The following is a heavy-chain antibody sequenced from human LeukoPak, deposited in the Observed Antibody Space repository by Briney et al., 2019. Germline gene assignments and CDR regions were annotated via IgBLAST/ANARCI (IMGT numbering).Heavy chain of an antibody. CDR1: GFAFNNYP. D-gene: IGHD1-1*01. CDR3: GKDWKVDY. V-gene: IGHV3-23*01. Sequence: GGSLRLSCVASGFAFNNYPMTWVRQAPGKGLEWVSAINENGGGRKYAASVKGRFTISRDNSKNTLYLQMNSLRVEDTAIYYCGKDWKVDYWGQGTLVTVSS. J-gene: IGHJ4*02. CDR2: INENGGGR.